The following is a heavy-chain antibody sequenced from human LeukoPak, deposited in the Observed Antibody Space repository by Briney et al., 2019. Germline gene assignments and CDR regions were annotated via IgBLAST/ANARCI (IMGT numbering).Heavy chain of an antibody. CDR3: AKRYCKSATCRSDMDA. J-gene: IGHJ6*02. CDR1: GFSFSNYG. V-gene: IGHV3-30*02. D-gene: IGHD2-15*01. Sequence: GGSLRLSWAASGFSFSNYGMHWVRQAPGKGLEWVALIQSDGSKTYSADSVKGRFTISRDNPRNTLHLQMNRLRPEDTAVYCCAKRYCKSATCRSDMDAWGQGTTVTVSS. CDR2: IQSDGSKT.